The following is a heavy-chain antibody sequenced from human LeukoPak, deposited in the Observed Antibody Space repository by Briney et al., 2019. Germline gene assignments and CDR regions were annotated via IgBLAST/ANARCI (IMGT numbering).Heavy chain of an antibody. V-gene: IGHV3-30-3*01. CDR2: ISYDGSNK. Sequence: GGSLRLSCAASGFTFSSYAMHWVRQAPGKGLEWVAVISYDGSNKYYADSVKGRFTISRDNSKNTLYLQMNSLRAEDTAVYYCARGMVRGVSGNDFDYWGQGTLVTVSS. CDR1: GFTFSSYA. CDR3: ARGMVRGVSGNDFDY. J-gene: IGHJ4*02. D-gene: IGHD3-10*01.